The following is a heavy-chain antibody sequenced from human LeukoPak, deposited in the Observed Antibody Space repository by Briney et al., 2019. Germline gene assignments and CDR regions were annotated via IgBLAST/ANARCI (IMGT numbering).Heavy chain of an antibody. CDR1: GFTFSSHA. CDR2: ITGNGGST. J-gene: IGHJ4*02. V-gene: IGHV3-23*01. D-gene: IGHD3-3*01. Sequence: GGSLRLSCAASGFTFSSHAMAWVRQAPGKGLEWVSLITGNGGSTNYADSVKGRFTISRDNSKNTLFLQMNSLRAEDTAVYYCKGAWSWGQGTLVTVSS. CDR3: KGAWS.